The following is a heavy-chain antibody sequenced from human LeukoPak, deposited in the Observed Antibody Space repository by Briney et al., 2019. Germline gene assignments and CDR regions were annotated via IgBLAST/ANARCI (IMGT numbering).Heavy chain of an antibody. CDR1: GYTFTGYY. J-gene: IGHJ6*02. Sequence: ASVKVSCKASGYTFTGYYMHWVRQAPGQGLEWMGRINPNSGGTNYAQKFQGRVTMTRDTSISTAYMELSSLRSDDTAVYYCARDRGQLVRALYGMDVWGQGTTVTVSS. CDR2: INPNSGGT. D-gene: IGHD6-6*01. CDR3: ARDRGQLVRALYGMDV. V-gene: IGHV1-2*06.